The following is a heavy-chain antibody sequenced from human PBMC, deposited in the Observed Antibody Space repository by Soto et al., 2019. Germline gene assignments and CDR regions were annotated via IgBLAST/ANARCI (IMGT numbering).Heavy chain of an antibody. V-gene: IGHV4-34*01. J-gene: IGHJ6*02. D-gene: IGHD1-26*01. Sequence: SETLSLTCAVYGGSFSGYYWSWIRQPPGKGLEWIGEINHSVSTNYNPSLKSRVTISVDTSKNQFSLKLSSVTAADTAVYYCASLCGSYYYYGMDVWGQGTTGTVS. CDR2: INHSVST. CDR3: ASLCGSYYYYGMDV. CDR1: GGSFSGYY.